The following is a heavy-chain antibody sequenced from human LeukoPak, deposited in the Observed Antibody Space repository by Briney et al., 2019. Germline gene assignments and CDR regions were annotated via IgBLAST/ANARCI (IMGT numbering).Heavy chain of an antibody. J-gene: IGHJ4*02. CDR2: INQDGSEK. CDR3: VRGGSRGDS. D-gene: IGHD1-26*01. Sequence: GGSLRLSCAASRFTFSRYWMSWVRQAPGKGLEWVANINQDGSEKSYVDSVKGRFTISRDNAKNSLYLEMNSLRVEDTALYYCVRGGSRGDSWGQGTLVIVSS. CDR1: RFTFSRYW. V-gene: IGHV3-7*01.